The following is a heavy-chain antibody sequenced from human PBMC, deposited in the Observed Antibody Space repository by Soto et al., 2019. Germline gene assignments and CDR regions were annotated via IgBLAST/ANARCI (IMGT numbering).Heavy chain of an antibody. CDR2: IYHSGST. D-gene: IGHD1-7*01. V-gene: IGHV4-30-2*01. CDR3: AREGITGTTGGHAFDI. CDR1: GGCISSGGYS. Sequence: PSETLSLTCAVSGGCISSGGYSWSWIRQPPGKGLEWIGYIYHSGSTYYNPSLKSRVTISVDRSKNQFSLKLSSVTAADTAVYYCAREGITGTTGGHAFDIWGQGTMVTVSS. J-gene: IGHJ3*02.